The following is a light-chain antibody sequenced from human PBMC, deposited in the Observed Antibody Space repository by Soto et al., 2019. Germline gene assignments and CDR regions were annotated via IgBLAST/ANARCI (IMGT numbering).Light chain of an antibody. CDR3: QHYNSYPYT. J-gene: IGKJ2*01. Sequence: DIQMPQSPSTLSGSVGDRVTITCLASQSISTWLAWFQQKPGKAPDLLIYDASSLESGVPSRFSGSGSGTEFALTISSLQPDDFATYYCQHYNSYPYTFGQGTKVDIK. V-gene: IGKV1-5*01. CDR2: DAS. CDR1: QSISTW.